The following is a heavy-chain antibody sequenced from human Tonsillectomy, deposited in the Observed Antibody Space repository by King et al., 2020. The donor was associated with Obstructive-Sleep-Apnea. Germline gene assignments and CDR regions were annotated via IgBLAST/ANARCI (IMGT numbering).Heavy chain of an antibody. CDR2: ITGSGAST. V-gene: IGHV3-23*04. CDR3: AKSLGGFPYYYGMDV. J-gene: IGHJ6*02. Sequence: VQLVESGGGLVQPGGSLRLSCAASGFTFSNFAMNWVRQAPGKGPEWVSSITGSGASTYYADSVNGRFTISRDNFKDALYLQMSSLRGEDTAVYYCAKSLGGFPYYYGMDVWGQGTTVTVSS. CDR1: GFTFSNFA.